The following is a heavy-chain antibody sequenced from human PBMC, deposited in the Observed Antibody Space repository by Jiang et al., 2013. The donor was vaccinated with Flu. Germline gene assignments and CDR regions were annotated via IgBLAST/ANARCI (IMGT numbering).Heavy chain of an antibody. V-gene: IGHV4-38-2*02. CDR2: IHESGST. CDR1: GYSISSGYY. D-gene: IGHD6-19*01. J-gene: IGHJ3*01. Sequence: GSGLVKPSETLSLTCTVSGYSISSGYYWGWIRQSPGKGLEWIGSIHESGSTFYNPSLKSRVTISVDTSKNQFSLKLSAVTAADTPIYYCARDSGVALAGSPGVFDVWGQGTMVTVSS. CDR3: ARDSGVALAGSPGVFDV.